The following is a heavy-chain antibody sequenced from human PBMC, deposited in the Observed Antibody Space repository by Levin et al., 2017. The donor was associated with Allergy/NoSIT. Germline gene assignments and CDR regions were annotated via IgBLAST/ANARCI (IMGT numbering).Heavy chain of an antibody. Sequence: PGESLKISCAASGFTFSDYYMSWIRQAPGKGLEWVSYISSSSSYTNYADSVKGRFTISRDNAKNSLYLQMNSLRAEDTAVYYCAREKGSWYYFDYWGQGTLVTVSS. CDR2: ISSSSSYT. CDR3: AREKGSWYYFDY. V-gene: IGHV3-11*05. J-gene: IGHJ4*02. D-gene: IGHD6-13*01. CDR1: GFTFSDYY.